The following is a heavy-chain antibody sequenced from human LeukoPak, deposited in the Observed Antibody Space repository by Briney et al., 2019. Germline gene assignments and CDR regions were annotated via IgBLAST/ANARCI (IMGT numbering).Heavy chain of an antibody. D-gene: IGHD3-10*01. CDR3: ARGAGGSGTASDY. J-gene: IGHJ4*02. CDR1: GFTLSTYA. CDR2: TSSSDAGT. Sequence: PGGSLRLSCAASGFTLSTYAMSWVRQTPGKGLEWVAATSSSDAGTYHADSVRGRFTISRDNAKNTLHLQMNSLRAEDTAVYYCARGAGGSGTASDYWGQGTLVTVSS. V-gene: IGHV3-23*01.